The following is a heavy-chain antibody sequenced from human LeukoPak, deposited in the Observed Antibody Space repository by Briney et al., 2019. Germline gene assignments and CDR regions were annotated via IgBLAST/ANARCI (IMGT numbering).Heavy chain of an antibody. V-gene: IGHV1-2*02. CDR3: ARGRAVTTSNWFDP. Sequence: ASVKVSCKASGYTFTGYYIHWVRQAPGQGLEWMGWINPNSGGTNYAQKFQGRVTMTRDTSISTAYMELSRLRSDDTAVYYCARGRAVTTSNWFDPWGQGTLVTVSS. J-gene: IGHJ5*02. CDR2: INPNSGGT. CDR1: GYTFTGYY. D-gene: IGHD4-17*01.